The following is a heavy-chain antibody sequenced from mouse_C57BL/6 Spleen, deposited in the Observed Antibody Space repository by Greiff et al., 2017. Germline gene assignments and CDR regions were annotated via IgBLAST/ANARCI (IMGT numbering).Heavy chain of an antibody. J-gene: IGHJ4*01. D-gene: IGHD1-1*01. CDR1: GYTFTSYW. CDR3: ARGGDYYGSGLGAMDY. Sequence: QVQLKQPGAELVKPGASVKLSCKASGYTFTSYWMQWVKQRPGQGLEWIGEIDPSDSYTNYNQKFKGKATLTVDTSSSTAYMQLSSLTSEDSAVYYCARGGDYYGSGLGAMDYWGQGTSVTVSS. V-gene: IGHV1-50*01. CDR2: IDPSDSYT.